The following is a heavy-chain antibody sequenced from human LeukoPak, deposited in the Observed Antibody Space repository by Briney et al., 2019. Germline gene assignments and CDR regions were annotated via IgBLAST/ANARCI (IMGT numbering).Heavy chain of an antibody. CDR2: ISGSGGST. CDR3: AKDLNQIVVVVYFDH. Sequence: GESLRLSCAAPGFTFSSYAMSWVRQAPGKGLEWVSAISGSGGSTYYADSVKGRFTISRDNSKNTLYLQMNSLRAEDTAVYYCAKDLNQIVVVVYFDHWGQGTLVTVSS. V-gene: IGHV3-23*01. CDR1: GFTFSSYA. D-gene: IGHD3-22*01. J-gene: IGHJ4*02.